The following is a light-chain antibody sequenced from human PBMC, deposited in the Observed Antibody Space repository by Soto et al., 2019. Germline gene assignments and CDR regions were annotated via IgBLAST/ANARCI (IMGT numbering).Light chain of an antibody. Sequence: EIVLTQSPSTLSLATGERAPLSCRASQSVSSNYLAWYQQKPGQAPKVLIYRASIRATGIPDRFSGSGSGTDFTLTISRLEPEDFAVYYCQQYGRSGTFGQGTKVDI. J-gene: IGKJ1*01. V-gene: IGKV3-20*01. CDR1: QSVSSNY. CDR3: QQYGRSGT. CDR2: RAS.